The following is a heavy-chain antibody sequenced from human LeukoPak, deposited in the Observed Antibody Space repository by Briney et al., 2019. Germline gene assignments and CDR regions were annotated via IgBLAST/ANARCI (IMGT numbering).Heavy chain of an antibody. J-gene: IGHJ4*02. V-gene: IGHV3-23*01. Sequence: GGSLRLSCAASGFILRSYAMSWVRQAPGKGLEWVSAISGSGGSTYYADSVKGRFTISRDNANNSLYLQMNSLTAEDTAVFYCARVGSRGYYFDYWGQGTLVSVSS. CDR2: ISGSGGST. D-gene: IGHD1-26*01. CDR1: GFILRSYA. CDR3: ARVGSRGYYFDY.